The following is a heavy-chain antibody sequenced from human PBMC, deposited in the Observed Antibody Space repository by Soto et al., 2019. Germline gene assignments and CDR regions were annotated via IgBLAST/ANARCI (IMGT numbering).Heavy chain of an antibody. Sequence: GGSLKLSCAASGFTFSSSGMHWVRQAPGKGLEWVAVISYDGSNKYYADSVKGRFTISRDNSKNTLYLQMNSLRAEDTAVYYCAKSDDSSGWYYYYGMDVWGQGTTVTVSS. J-gene: IGHJ6*02. CDR2: ISYDGSNK. V-gene: IGHV3-30*18. CDR3: AKSDDSSGWYYYYGMDV. CDR1: GFTFSSSG. D-gene: IGHD6-19*01.